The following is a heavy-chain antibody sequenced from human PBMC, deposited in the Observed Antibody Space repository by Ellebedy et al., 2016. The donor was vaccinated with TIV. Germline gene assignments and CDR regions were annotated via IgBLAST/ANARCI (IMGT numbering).Heavy chain of an antibody. J-gene: IGHJ4*02. CDR2: VFFTGNT. CDR3: ARRFSGWYFFEH. V-gene: IGHV4-39*01. D-gene: IGHD6-19*01. CDR1: GGSISSSSSY. Sequence: SETLSLXXTVSGGSISSSSSYWGWIRQPPGKELEWIGNVFFTGNTYYNPSLKSRVTISVDTSKNQFSLKLSSVTAADAAVYYCARRFSGWYFFEHWGQGTLVTVSS.